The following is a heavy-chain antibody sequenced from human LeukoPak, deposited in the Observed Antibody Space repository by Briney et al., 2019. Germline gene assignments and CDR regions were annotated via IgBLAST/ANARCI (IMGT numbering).Heavy chain of an antibody. CDR1: GYTFTSYG. CDR3: ARGAGYFDWLDAGFDY. Sequence: ASVKVSCKASGYTFTSYGISWVRQAPGQGLEWMGWISAYNGNTNYAQKLQGRVTMTTDTSTSTAYMELRSLRSEDTAVYYCARGAGYFDWLDAGFDYWGQGTLVTVSS. D-gene: IGHD3-9*01. V-gene: IGHV1-18*01. J-gene: IGHJ4*02. CDR2: ISAYNGNT.